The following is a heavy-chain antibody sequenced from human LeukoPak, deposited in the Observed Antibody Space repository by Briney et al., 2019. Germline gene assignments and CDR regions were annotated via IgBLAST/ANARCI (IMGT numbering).Heavy chain of an antibody. CDR1: GFTVSSNS. V-gene: IGHV3-23*01. CDR2: ISGSGSST. D-gene: IGHD5-12*01. J-gene: IGHJ6*03. Sequence: GGSLRLSCTVSGFTVSSNSMSWVRQAPGKGLEWVSAISGSGSSTYYADSVKGRFTISRDNSKNTLYLQMNSLRAEDTAVYYCARSGSNYYYHYMDVWGKGTTVTVSS. CDR3: ARSGSNYYYHYMDV.